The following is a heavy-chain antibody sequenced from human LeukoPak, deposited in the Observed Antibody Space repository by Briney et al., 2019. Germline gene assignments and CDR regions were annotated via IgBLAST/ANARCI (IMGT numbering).Heavy chain of an antibody. Sequence: ASVKVSCKASGYTFTSYGISWVRQAPGQGLEWMGWISAYNGNTNYALKLQGRVTMTTDTSTSTAYMELRSLRSDDTAVYYCARDSPGGSLAYCGGDCYPDAFDIWGQGTMVTVSS. J-gene: IGHJ3*02. CDR3: ARDSPGGSLAYCGGDCYPDAFDI. V-gene: IGHV1-18*01. CDR2: ISAYNGNT. D-gene: IGHD2-21*02. CDR1: GYTFTSYG.